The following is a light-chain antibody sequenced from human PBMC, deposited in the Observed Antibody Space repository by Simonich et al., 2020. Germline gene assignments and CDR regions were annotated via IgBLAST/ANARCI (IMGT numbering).Light chain of an antibody. CDR2: KAS. CDR3: QQYNSYLYT. J-gene: IGKJ2*01. CDR1: QSISSW. Sequence: DIQMTQSPSTLSASVGDRVTITCRASQSISSWVAWYQQKPGKAPKLLIDKASSLESGVPSRFSGSGSGTEFTLTISSLQPDDFATYYCQQYNSYLYTFGQGTKLEIK. V-gene: IGKV1-5*03.